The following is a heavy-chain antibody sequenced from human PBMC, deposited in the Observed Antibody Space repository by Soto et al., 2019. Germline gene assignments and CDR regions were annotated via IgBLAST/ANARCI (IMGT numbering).Heavy chain of an antibody. CDR2: ISGSGST. J-gene: IGHJ4*02. CDR1: GFAFSNYA. Sequence: PGGSLRLSCVASGFAFSNYAMSWVRQAPGKGLEWVSVISGSGSTYYADSVKGRFTISRDNSRNTLYLQMNSLRAEDTATYYCAKAGMVRGWERNSNLDYWGQGTLVTVSS. V-gene: IGHV3-23*01. CDR3: AKAGMVRGWERNSNLDY. D-gene: IGHD3-10*01.